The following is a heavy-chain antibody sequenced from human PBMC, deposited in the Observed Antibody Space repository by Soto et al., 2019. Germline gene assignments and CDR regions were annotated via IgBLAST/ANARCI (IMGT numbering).Heavy chain of an antibody. V-gene: IGHV2-26*01. CDR1: GFSLSNARMG. CDR2: IFSNDEK. CDR3: ARIRPAPYYYGSGSYQASRWSFDY. J-gene: IGHJ4*02. D-gene: IGHD3-10*01. Sequence: SGPTLVNPTETLTLTCTVSGFSLSNARMGVSWIRQPPGKALEWLAHIFSNDEKSYSTSLKSRLTISKDTSKSQVVLTMTNMDPVDTATYYCARIRPAPYYYGSGSYQASRWSFDYWGQGTLVTVSS.